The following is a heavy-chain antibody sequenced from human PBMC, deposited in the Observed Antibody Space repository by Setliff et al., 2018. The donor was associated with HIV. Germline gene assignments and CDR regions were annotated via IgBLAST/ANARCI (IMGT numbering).Heavy chain of an antibody. D-gene: IGHD4-17*01. J-gene: IGHJ6*03. CDR1: GYTFTGYY. CDR3: ARSPHYGDYDDYYYYYMDV. Sequence: ASVKISCKASGYTFTGYYMHWVRQAPGQGLEWMGWINPNSGGTNYAQKFQGWVTMTRDTSISTAYMELSRLRSDDTAVYYCARSPHYGDYDDYYYYYMDVWGKGTTVTVSS. CDR2: INPNSGGT. V-gene: IGHV1-2*04.